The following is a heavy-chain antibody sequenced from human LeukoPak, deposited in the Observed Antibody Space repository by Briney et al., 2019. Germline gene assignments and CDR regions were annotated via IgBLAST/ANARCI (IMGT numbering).Heavy chain of an antibody. J-gene: IGHJ4*02. CDR1: EFTVSSNY. Sequence: GGSLRLSCAASEFTVSSNYMSWVRQAPGKGLEWVSVIYSGDSTYYADSVKGRFTISRDNSKNTLYLQMNSLRAEDTAVYYCAHLRSGNFDYWGQGTLVTVSS. CDR2: IYSGDST. CDR3: AHLRSGNFDY. V-gene: IGHV3-53*01. D-gene: IGHD5-12*01.